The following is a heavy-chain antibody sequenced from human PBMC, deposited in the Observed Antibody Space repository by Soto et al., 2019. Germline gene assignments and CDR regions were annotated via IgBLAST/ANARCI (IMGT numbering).Heavy chain of an antibody. CDR2: INPATGAA. CDR1: GYPVTAYY. D-gene: IGHD3-3*01. J-gene: IGHJ3*02. V-gene: IGHV1-2*02. Sequence: QLHLVQSGAVVKKPGASVTVSCSASGYPVTAYYMHWVRQAPGRGLEWMGGINPATGAAKYTQTFQGRFTMTRATSTSTVFMELSGLTSGDTAVFYGARGGGVGVAGSAAFDMWGQGTLVTVSS. CDR3: ARGGGVGVAGSAAFDM.